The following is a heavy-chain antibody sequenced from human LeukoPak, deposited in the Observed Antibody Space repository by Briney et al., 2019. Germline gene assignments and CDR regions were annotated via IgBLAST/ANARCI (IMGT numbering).Heavy chain of an antibody. CDR3: ARHAISTTFGVNSYHMDV. CDR2: THSTAET. CDR1: ADSLSNHY. Sequence: SETLSLTCTVSADSLSNHYWSWLRQPPGQGLEWVAYTHSTAETNYNPSLKSRVIISTDTSKNQISLKMRSVTAADTAIYYCARHAISTTFGVNSYHMDVWGKGTTVTVSS. V-gene: IGHV4-59*08. J-gene: IGHJ6*03. D-gene: IGHD3-3*01.